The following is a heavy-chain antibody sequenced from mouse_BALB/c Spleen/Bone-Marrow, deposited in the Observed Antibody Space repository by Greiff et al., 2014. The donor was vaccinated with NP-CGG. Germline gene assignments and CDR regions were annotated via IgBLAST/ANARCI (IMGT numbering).Heavy chain of an antibody. CDR1: GYTFTTYW. CDR3: ARRDSSGYLFDY. Sequence: VQLQESGAELVRPGASVKLSCKASGYTFTTYWMHWVKQRPGQGLEWIGEINPSDGRTNYSEKFKSKATLTVDKSSNTAYMQLSSPTSEDSAVYYCARRDSSGYLFDYWGQGTTLTVSS. D-gene: IGHD3-2*01. CDR2: INPSDGRT. V-gene: IGHV1S81*02. J-gene: IGHJ2*01.